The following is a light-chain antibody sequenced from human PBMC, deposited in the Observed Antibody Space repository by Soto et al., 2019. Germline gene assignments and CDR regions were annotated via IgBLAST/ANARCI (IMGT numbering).Light chain of an antibody. V-gene: IGLV2-14*01. CDR1: SSDVGRYDY. Sequence: QSALTQPPSASGSPGQSVTFSCTGTSSDVGRYDYVSWYQQHPGKAPKLMIYEVSNRPSGVSNRFSGSKSGNTASLTISGLQAEDEADYYCSSYTSSSTPFYVFGTGTKLTVL. CDR3: SSYTSSSTPFYV. J-gene: IGLJ1*01. CDR2: EVS.